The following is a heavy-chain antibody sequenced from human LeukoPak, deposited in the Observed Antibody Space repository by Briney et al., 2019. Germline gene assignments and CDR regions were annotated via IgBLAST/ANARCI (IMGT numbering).Heavy chain of an antibody. J-gene: IGHJ5*02. D-gene: IGHD3-9*01. V-gene: IGHV5-51*01. Sequence: GESLKISCKGSGYSFTSYWIGWVRQMPGKGLEWMGIIYPGDSDTRYSPSFQGQVTISADKSISTAYLQWSSLKASDTAMYYCARHHFDWLLNNWFDPWGQGTLVTVSS. CDR2: IYPGDSDT. CDR3: ARHHFDWLLNNWFDP. CDR1: GYSFTSYW.